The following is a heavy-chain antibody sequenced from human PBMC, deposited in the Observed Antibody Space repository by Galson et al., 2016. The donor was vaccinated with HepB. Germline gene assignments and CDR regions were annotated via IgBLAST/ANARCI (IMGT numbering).Heavy chain of an antibody. J-gene: IGHJ4*02. Sequence: SLRLSCAASGFTFGDHHYVDWVRQAPGTGLEWIGRSRDRAASYRTEFAASVKGRFTISRDDSKSSLYLQMNSLKTEDTAVYYCARLQYDGSVFHPFDCWGQGTLVTVSS. V-gene: IGHV3-72*01. CDR1: GFTFGDHHY. CDR2: SRDRAASYRT. CDR3: ARLQYDGSVFHPFDC. D-gene: IGHD3-22*01.